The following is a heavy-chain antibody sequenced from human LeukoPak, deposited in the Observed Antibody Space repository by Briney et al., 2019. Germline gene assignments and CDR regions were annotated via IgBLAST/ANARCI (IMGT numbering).Heavy chain of an antibody. J-gene: IGHJ5*02. V-gene: IGHV3-48*04. D-gene: IGHD3-22*01. CDR1: GFTFSTYS. Sequence: GGSLRLSCAASGFTFSTYSMNWVRQAPGKGLEWVSYISSSGSTIYYADSVKGRFTISRDNAKNSLYLQMNSLGAEDTAVYYCAREKYYYDSSGYNNWFDPWGQGTLVTVSS. CDR2: ISSSGSTI. CDR3: AREKYYYDSSGYNNWFDP.